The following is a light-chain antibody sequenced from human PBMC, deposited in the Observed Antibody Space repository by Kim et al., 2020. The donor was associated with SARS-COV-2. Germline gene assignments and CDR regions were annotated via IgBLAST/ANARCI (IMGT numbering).Light chain of an antibody. CDR1: RLGDKY. CDR2: QNN. J-gene: IGLJ1*01. V-gene: IGLV3-1*01. Sequence: GSTGQTATITCSGDRLGDKYACWYQQKPGQSPVLVIYQNNKRPSGIPERFSGSNSGNTATLTISGTQAMDEADYYCQTWDSSTYVFGTGNKVTVL. CDR3: QTWDSSTYV.